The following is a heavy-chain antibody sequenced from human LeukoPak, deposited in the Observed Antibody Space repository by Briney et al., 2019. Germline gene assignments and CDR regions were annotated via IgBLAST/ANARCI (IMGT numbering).Heavy chain of an antibody. CDR3: ARGGGHTSTWRSFDL. CDR2: ISGYNGDT. Sequence: ASVKVSCKSSGCDFKTYAVSWVRQAPGQGLEWMGWISGYNGDTENAPNFRDRVTMTTDTSTSTAYIELRSLSLDDTAVYFCARGGGHTSTWRSFDLWGQGTLVIVSS. V-gene: IGHV1-18*01. D-gene: IGHD6-13*01. J-gene: IGHJ4*02. CDR1: GCDFKTYA.